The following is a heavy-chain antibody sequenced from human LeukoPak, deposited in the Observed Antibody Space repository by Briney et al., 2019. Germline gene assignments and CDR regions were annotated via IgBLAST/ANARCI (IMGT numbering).Heavy chain of an antibody. CDR2: VYWNDDK. Sequence: SGPTLVNPTQTLTLTCTFSGFSLSTSGVGVGWIRQPPGKALEWLAIVYWNDDKRYSSSLKSRLTITKDTSKNQVVLTMTNMDPVDTATYYCALPSGWYGQYYFDYWGQGTLVTVSS. V-gene: IGHV2-5*01. J-gene: IGHJ4*02. CDR3: ALPSGWYGQYYFDY. D-gene: IGHD6-19*01. CDR1: GFSLSTSGVG.